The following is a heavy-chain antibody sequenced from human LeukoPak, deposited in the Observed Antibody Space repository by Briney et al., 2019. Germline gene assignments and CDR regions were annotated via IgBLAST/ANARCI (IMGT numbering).Heavy chain of an antibody. J-gene: IGHJ3*02. CDR3: ARGGYSYGFKAFDI. V-gene: IGHV4-34*01. D-gene: IGHD5-18*01. CDR1: GGSFSGYY. CDR2: INHSGST. Sequence: SETLSLTCAVYGGSFSGYYWSWIRQRQGTGLERIGEINHSGSTNYNPSLKSRVTISVDTSKNQFSLRLSSVTAADTAVYYCARGGYSYGFKAFDIWGQGTKVTVSS.